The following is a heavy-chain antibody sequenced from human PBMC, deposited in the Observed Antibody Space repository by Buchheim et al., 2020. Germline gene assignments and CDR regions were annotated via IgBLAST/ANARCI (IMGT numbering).Heavy chain of an antibody. V-gene: IGHV1-2*06. CDR2: INPNSGGT. J-gene: IGHJ6*02. Sequence: QVQLVQSGAEVKKPGASVKVSCKASGYTFTGYYMHWVRQAPGQGLEWMGRINPNSGGTNYAQKFQGRVTMTRDTSISTAYMELSRLRSDDTAVYYCARETRGIVLRFFGDSTHYYYGMDVWGQGTT. D-gene: IGHD3-3*01. CDR3: ARETRGIVLRFFGDSTHYYYGMDV. CDR1: GYTFTGYY.